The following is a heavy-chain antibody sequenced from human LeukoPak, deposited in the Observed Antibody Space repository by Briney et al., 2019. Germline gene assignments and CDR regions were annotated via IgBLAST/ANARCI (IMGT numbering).Heavy chain of an antibody. D-gene: IGHD6-6*01. Sequence: ASVKVSCKASGYTFTNYYMHWVRQAPGQGLEWMGLIHPNDGDTKYAQEFQDRVTMTRDTSTSTVYMELSSLRSDDTAVYYCARTAARRFDYWGQGTLVTVSS. CDR3: ARTAARRFDY. CDR2: IHPNDGDT. V-gene: IGHV1-46*01. CDR1: GYTFTNYY. J-gene: IGHJ4*02.